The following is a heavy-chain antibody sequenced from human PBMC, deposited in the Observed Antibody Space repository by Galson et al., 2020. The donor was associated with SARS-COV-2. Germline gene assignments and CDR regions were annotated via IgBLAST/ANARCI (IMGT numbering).Heavy chain of an antibody. V-gene: IGHV3-21*01. CDR2: TSTSSSYT. Sequence: NSGGSLRLSFEAFGFPFSTYSLTCVPLAPGKGLEWVSSTSTSSSYTYYVDSVKGRFSISRDNPRNSLYLQMNSLRAEDTAVYYCARDEGIRGYNYGRLYYGMDVWGQGTTVTVSS. CDR1: GFPFSTYS. CDR3: ARDEGIRGYNYGRLYYGMDV. J-gene: IGHJ6*02. D-gene: IGHD5-18*01.